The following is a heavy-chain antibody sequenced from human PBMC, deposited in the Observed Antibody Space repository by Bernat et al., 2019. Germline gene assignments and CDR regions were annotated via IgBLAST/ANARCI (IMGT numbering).Heavy chain of an antibody. V-gene: IGHV3-30*18. CDR1: SFKFEDYG. CDR3: AKANYGDFYYFNY. J-gene: IGHJ4*02. D-gene: IGHD4-17*01. CDR2: ISYDGGTK. Sequence: QVYLVESGGGVVQPGRSLRLSCAASSFKFEDYGMHWVRQAPGKGLEWVAVISYDGGTKYYADSVRGRFTISRDNFRGTLSLQMNSLSAEDTAVYYCAKANYGDFYYFNYWGQGTVVTVSS.